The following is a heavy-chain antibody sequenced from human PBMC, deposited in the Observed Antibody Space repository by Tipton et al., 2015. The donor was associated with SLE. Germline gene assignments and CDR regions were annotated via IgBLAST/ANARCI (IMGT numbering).Heavy chain of an antibody. Sequence: TLSLTCTVSGGSISSHYWSWIRQPPGKGLEWIGYIYTSGSTNYNPSLKSRVTISVDTSKNQFSLKLSSVTAADTAVYYCASAYSSGWFDYWGQGTLVTVSS. CDR3: ASAYSSGWFDY. CDR1: GGSISSHY. J-gene: IGHJ4*02. D-gene: IGHD6-19*01. CDR2: IYTSGST. V-gene: IGHV4-4*08.